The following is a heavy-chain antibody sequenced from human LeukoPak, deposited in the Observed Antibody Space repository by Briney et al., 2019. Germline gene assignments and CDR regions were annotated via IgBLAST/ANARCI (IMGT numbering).Heavy chain of an antibody. D-gene: IGHD3-22*01. V-gene: IGHV1-69*04. CDR2: IIPILGIA. J-gene: IGHJ4*02. CDR3: ARENRYYYDSSGHLGY. Sequence: ASVKVSCKASGGTFSSYAISWVRQAPGQGLEWMGRIIPILGIANYAQKFQGRVTITADKSTSTAYMELSSLRSEDTAVYYCARENRYYYDSSGHLGYWGQGTLVTVSS. CDR1: GGTFSSYA.